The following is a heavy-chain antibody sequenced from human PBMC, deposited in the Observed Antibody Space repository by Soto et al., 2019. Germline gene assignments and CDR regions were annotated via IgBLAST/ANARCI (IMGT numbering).Heavy chain of an antibody. CDR3: ARGPNHRFDY. CDR2: INHSGST. J-gene: IGHJ4*02. V-gene: IGHV4-34*01. Sequence: SETLSLTCAVYGGSFSGYYWSWIRQPPGKGLEWIGEINHSGSTNYNPSLKSRVTISVDTSKNQFSLKLSSVTAADTAVYYCARGPNHRFDYWGQGTLVTVSS. CDR1: GGSFSGYY.